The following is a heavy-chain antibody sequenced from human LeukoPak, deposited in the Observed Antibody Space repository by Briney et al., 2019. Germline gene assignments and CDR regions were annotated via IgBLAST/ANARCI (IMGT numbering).Heavy chain of an antibody. D-gene: IGHD3-9*01. CDR3: TKDLTGNEDY. CDR2: IDYDGTIT. V-gene: IGHV3-74*03. CDR1: GFTFVSYW. J-gene: IGHJ4*02. Sequence: GGSLRLSCAASGFTFVSYWMHWVRKVPGKGLVWVSRIDYDGTITTYADSVKGRFTIARDNAKNTLYLEMNSLRAEDTAIYYCTKDLTGNEDYWGQGTLVTVSP.